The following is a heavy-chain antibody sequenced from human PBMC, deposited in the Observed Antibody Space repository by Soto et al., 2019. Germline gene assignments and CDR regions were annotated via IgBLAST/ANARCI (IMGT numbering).Heavy chain of an antibody. CDR1: GFSLTTSGVG. CDR3: AHRVLRAVFGLVTTTAIYFDL. D-gene: IGHD3-3*01. V-gene: IGHV2-5*02. CDR2: IYWDDDK. Sequence: QITLNESGPTVVKPTETLTLTCTFSGFSLTTSGVGVGWVRQSPGKAPEWLAFIYWDDDKRYSTSLKSRLTITKDTSKNQVVLTMANVEPADTATYYCAHRVLRAVFGLVTTTAIYFDLWGQGTPVVVSS. J-gene: IGHJ4*02.